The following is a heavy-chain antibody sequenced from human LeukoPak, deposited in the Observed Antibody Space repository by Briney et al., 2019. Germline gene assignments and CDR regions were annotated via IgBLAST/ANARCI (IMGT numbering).Heavy chain of an antibody. V-gene: IGHV1-3*01. CDR2: INAGNGNT. D-gene: IGHD3-22*01. J-gene: IGHJ4*02. CDR1: GYTFTSYG. Sequence: ASVKVSCKASGYTFTSYGISWVRQAPGQRLEWMGWINAGNGNTKYSQKFQGRVTITRDTSASTAYMELSSLRSEDTAVYYCARDQYYYDSSGYFHYFDYWGQGTLVTVSS. CDR3: ARDQYYYDSSGYFHYFDY.